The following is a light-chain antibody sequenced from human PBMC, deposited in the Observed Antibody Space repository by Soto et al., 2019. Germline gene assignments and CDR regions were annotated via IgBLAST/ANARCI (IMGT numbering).Light chain of an antibody. CDR2: WAS. CDR3: QQYYGTPLT. Sequence: DIVMTQSPDSLAVSLGERATINCKSSQSVLYSSNNKNYLAWYQHKPGQPPKLLSYWASIRESGVPDRFSGSGSGTDFALTISSLQAEDAAVYYCQQYYGTPLTFAGGTKVEIK. V-gene: IGKV4-1*01. J-gene: IGKJ4*01. CDR1: QSVLYSSNNKNY.